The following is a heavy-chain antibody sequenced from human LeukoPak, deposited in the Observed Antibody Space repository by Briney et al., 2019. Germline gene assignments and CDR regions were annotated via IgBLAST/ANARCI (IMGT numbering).Heavy chain of an antibody. CDR1: GYTFTGYY. J-gene: IGHJ4*02. V-gene: IGHV1-2*02. CDR2: INPNSGGT. Sequence: GASVKVSCKASGYTFTGYYMQWVRQAPGQGLEWMGWINPNSGGTNYAQKFQGRVTMTRDTSISTAYMELSRLRSDDTAVYYCARGPYYGSGRRGYYFDYWGQGTLVTVSS. D-gene: IGHD3-10*01. CDR3: ARGPYYGSGRRGYYFDY.